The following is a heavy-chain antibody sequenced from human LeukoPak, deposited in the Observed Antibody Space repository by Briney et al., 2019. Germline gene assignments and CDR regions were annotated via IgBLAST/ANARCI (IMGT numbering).Heavy chain of an antibody. D-gene: IGHD2-2*02. CDR3: ARLSESSCNKWPCYYYGMDV. Sequence: PSETLSLTCTVSGASISSYYWSWVRQPAGKGLEWIGRIYSSGSTSYNPSLKSRVTMSVDTSKNQFSLKLSSVTAADTAVYYCARLSESSCNKWPCYYYGMDVWGQGTTVTVSS. CDR2: IYSSGST. J-gene: IGHJ6*02. V-gene: IGHV4-4*07. CDR1: GASISSYY.